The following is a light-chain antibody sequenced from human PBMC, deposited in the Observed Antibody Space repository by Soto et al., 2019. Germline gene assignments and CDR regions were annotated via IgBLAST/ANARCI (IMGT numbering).Light chain of an antibody. CDR2: GAS. CDR1: QSVSRDY. V-gene: IGKV3-20*01. Sequence: EIVLTQSPGTLSLSPGERATLSCRASQSVSRDYLAWYQQKPGQAPRFLIYGASSRATGIPDRFSGSGSGTDFTLTISRLEPEDFAVYSCQQYGSSPLTLGQGTKVEIK. CDR3: QQYGSSPLT. J-gene: IGKJ1*01.